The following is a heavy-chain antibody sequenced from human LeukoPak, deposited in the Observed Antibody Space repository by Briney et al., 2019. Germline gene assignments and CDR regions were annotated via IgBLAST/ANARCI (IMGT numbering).Heavy chain of an antibody. CDR3: AIRKQQVVPPRAYPYYYGMDV. CDR1: GFTFSSYS. Sequence: AGSLRLSCAASGFTFSSYSMNWVRQAPGKGLEWVSSISSSSSYIYYADSVKGRFTISRDKSKNTLYLLMISLRAEDTAVYYCAIRKQQVVPPRAYPYYYGMDVWGQGTTVTVSS. CDR2: ISSSSSYI. V-gene: IGHV3-21*04. D-gene: IGHD6-13*01. J-gene: IGHJ6*02.